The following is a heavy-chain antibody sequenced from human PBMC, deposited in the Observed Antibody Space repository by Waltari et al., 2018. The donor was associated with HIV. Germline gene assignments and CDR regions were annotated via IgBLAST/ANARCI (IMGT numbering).Heavy chain of an antibody. V-gene: IGHV3-30*18. D-gene: IGHD6-13*01. CDR1: GFTFSSYG. J-gene: IGHJ4*02. CDR3: AKGSEPGNFDY. CDR2: ISYDGSNK. Sequence: QVQLVESGGGVVQPGRSLRLSCAASGFTFSSYGMHWVRQAPGKGLEWVAVISYDGSNKYYADSVKGRFTISRDNSKNTLYLQMNSLRAEDTAVYYCAKGSEPGNFDYWGQGTLVTVSS.